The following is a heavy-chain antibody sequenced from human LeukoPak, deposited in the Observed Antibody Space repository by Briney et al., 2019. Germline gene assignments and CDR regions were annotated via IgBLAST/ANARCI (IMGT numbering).Heavy chain of an antibody. D-gene: IGHD2-15*01. CDR1: GGSFSGYY. CDR2: INHSGST. Sequence: SETLSLTCAVYGGSFSGYYWSWIRQPPGKGLEWIGEINHSGSTNYNPSLKSRVTISVDTSKNQFSLKLSSVTAADTAVYYCARDGRQTYYYGMDVWGQGTTVTVSS. J-gene: IGHJ6*02. V-gene: IGHV4-34*09. CDR3: ARDGRQTYYYGMDV.